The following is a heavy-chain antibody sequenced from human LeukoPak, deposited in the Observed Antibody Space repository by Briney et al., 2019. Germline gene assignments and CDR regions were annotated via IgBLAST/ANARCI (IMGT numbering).Heavy chain of an antibody. CDR2: MNGDGSKT. V-gene: IGHV3-74*01. CDR3: ARTSYCSGDCHLHFDY. J-gene: IGHJ4*02. Sequence: PGGSLRLSCAASGFSFGNFWMHWVRQAPGQGLLWFSRMNGDGSKTDYADSVKGRFTISRDNAKNTLYLQMSSLRDEDTAVYYCARTSYCSGDCHLHFDYWGQGTLVTVSS. D-gene: IGHD2-21*02. CDR1: GFSFGNFW.